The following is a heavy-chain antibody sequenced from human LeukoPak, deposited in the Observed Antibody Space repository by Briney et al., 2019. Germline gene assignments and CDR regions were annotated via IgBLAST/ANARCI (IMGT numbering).Heavy chain of an antibody. CDR3: AKGGGFGESHVDY. CDR1: GFTFSSYE. Sequence: GGSLRLSCAASGFTFSSYEMNWVRQAPGRGLEWVSALSSSGTSTYYADSVKGRFTISRDNSKNTLCLQTNSLRAEDTAVYYCAKGGGFGESHVDYWGQGTLVTVSS. D-gene: IGHD3-10*01. CDR2: LSSSGTST. J-gene: IGHJ4*02. V-gene: IGHV3-23*01.